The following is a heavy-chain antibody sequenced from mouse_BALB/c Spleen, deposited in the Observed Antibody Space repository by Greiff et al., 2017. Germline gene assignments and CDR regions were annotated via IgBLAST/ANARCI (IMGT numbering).Heavy chain of an antibody. Sequence: EVQLQESGPELVKPGASMKISCKASGYSFTGYTMNWVKQSHGKNLEWIGLINPYNGGTSYNQKFKGKVTLTVDKSSSTAYMELLSLTSEDSAVYYCARGEGNGGNYYAMDYWGQGTSVTVSS. CDR3: ARGEGNGGNYYAMDY. CDR1: GYSFTGYT. V-gene: IGHV1-18*01. D-gene: IGHD2-1*01. CDR2: INPYNGGT. J-gene: IGHJ4*01.